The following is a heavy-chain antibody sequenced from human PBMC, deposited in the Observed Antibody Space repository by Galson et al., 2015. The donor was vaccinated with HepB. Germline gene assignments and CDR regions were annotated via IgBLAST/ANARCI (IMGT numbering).Heavy chain of an antibody. CDR3: ARHSSSGWYGHYYYYGTDV. CDR2: IYYSGST. J-gene: IGHJ6*02. D-gene: IGHD6-19*01. CDR1: GGSISSSSYY. Sequence: TLSLTCTVSGGSISSSSYYWGWIRQPPGKGLEWIGSIYYSGSTYYNPSLKSRVTISVDTSKNQFSLKLSSVTAADTAVYYCARHSSSGWYGHYYYYGTDVWGQGTTVTVSS. V-gene: IGHV4-39*01.